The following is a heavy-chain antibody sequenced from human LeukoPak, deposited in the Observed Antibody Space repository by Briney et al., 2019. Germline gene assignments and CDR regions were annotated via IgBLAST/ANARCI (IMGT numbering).Heavy chain of an antibody. Sequence: SETLSLTCTVPGGSISSYYWSWIRQPPGKGLEWIGYIYYSGSTNYNPSPKSRVTISVDTSKNQFSLKLSSVTAADTAVYYCARQGDSSGYAFDYWGQGTLVTVSS. D-gene: IGHD3-22*01. CDR1: GGSISSYY. V-gene: IGHV4-59*08. CDR2: IYYSGST. J-gene: IGHJ4*02. CDR3: ARQGDSSGYAFDY.